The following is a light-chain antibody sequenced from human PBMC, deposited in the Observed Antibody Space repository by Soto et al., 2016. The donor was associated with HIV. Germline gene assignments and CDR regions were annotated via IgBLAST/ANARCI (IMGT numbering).Light chain of an antibody. CDR3: QHFNSYPYT. CDR2: DAS. CDR1: QSISTY. V-gene: IGKV1-39*01. Sequence: DIQMTQSPSSLSLSIGDRVSITCRASQSISTYLHWYQQKPGRAPKLLIYDASSLQSGVPSRFSGRGSGTDFTLTISSLQPEDFATYYCQHFNSYPYTLGQGTKLEIK. J-gene: IGKJ2*01.